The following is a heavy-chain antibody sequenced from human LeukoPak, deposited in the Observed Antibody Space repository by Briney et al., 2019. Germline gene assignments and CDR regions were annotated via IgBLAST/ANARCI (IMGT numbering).Heavy chain of an antibody. J-gene: IGHJ4*02. CDR1: GGSISSSSYY. CDR3: ARSGGWD. D-gene: IGHD4-23*01. Sequence: SETLSLTCTVSGGSISSSSYYWGWIRQPPGKGLEWIGNIYYSENTYYNSSLKGRVTISVDTSKNQFSLKLSSVTAADTAVYYCARSGGWDWGQGTLDTVSS. V-gene: IGHV4-39*07. CDR2: IYYSENT.